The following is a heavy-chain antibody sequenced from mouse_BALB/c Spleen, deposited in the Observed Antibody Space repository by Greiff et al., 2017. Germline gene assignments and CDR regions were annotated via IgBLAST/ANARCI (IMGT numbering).Heavy chain of an antibody. CDR2: IDPANGNT. CDR1: GFNIKDTY. J-gene: IGHJ3*01. CDR3: ARWLLRRGFAY. Sequence: EVQRVESGAELVKPGASVKLSCTASGFNIKDTYMHWVKQRPEQGLEWIGRIDPANGNTKYDPKFQGKATITADTSSNTAYLQLSSLTSEDTAVYYCARWLLRRGFAYWGQGTLVTVSA. D-gene: IGHD2-3*01. V-gene: IGHV14-3*02.